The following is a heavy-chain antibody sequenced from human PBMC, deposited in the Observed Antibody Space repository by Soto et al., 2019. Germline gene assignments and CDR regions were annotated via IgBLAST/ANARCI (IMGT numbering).Heavy chain of an antibody. V-gene: IGHV3-30*09. CDR1: GFTLTSFA. CDR3: ARRLTKTVSALGY. CDR2: ISENGVNK. J-gene: IGHJ4*02. Sequence: GGSLRLSCSASGFTLTSFAIHWVRQAPGKGLGWVAVISENGVNKYSAESVRGRFVISRDNSKNTVELEMNSLRPEDTAIYFCARRLTKTVSALGYWGQGTLVT. D-gene: IGHD2-8*01.